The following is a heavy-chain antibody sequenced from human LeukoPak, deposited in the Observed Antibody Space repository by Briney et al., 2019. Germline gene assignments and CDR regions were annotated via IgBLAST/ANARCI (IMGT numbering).Heavy chain of an antibody. Sequence: GGSLRLSCAASGFTFSSYEMNWVRQAPGKGLEWVSYISSGGSTIYYADSVKGRFTISRDNAKNSLYLQMNSLRAEDTAVYYCARDRSDILTGYLDYWGQGTLVTVSS. CDR3: ARDRSDILTGYLDY. V-gene: IGHV3-48*03. J-gene: IGHJ4*02. CDR2: ISSGGSTI. CDR1: GFTFSSYE. D-gene: IGHD3-9*01.